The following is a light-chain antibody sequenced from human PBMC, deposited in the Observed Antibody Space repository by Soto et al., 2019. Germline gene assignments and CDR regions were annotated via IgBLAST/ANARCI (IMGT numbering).Light chain of an antibody. J-gene: IGKJ5*01. Sequence: DIQMTQSPSSLSASVGDRVTITCQASEDINNNLNWYQQKPGKAPKLLTYAASSLQSGVPSRFSGSGTGTDFTLTISSLQPEDFATYYCQQSYSTPYTFGQGTRLEIK. CDR2: AAS. CDR1: EDINNN. V-gene: IGKV1-39*01. CDR3: QQSYSTPYT.